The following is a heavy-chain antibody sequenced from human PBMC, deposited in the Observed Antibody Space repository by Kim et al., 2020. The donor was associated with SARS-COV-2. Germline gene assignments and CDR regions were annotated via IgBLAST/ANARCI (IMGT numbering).Heavy chain of an antibody. CDR2: ISAAGDIK. V-gene: IGHV3-23*01. J-gene: IGHJ4*02. CDR1: GFTFSSYD. D-gene: IGHD3-16*01. Sequence: GGSLRLSCAASGFTFSSYDMSWVRQAPGKGLQWASVISAAGDIKHYADSVKGRFAISRDNSKNTLYLQINSLRADDTAIYYSATSPWTRGYYFANWGQG. CDR3: ATSPWTRGYYFAN.